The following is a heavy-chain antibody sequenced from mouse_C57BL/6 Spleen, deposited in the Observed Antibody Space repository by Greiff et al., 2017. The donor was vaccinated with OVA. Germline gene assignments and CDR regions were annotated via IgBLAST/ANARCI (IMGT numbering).Heavy chain of an antibody. Sequence: EVMLVESGGGLVQPGGSLSLSCAASGFTFTDYYMSWVRQPPGKALEWLGFIRNKANGYTTEYSASVKGRVTISRDNSQSILYLQMNALRAEDSATYYCARYSYGSTYWYFDVWGTGTTVTVSS. CDR3: ARYSYGSTYWYFDV. CDR1: GFTFTDYY. D-gene: IGHD1-1*01. CDR2: IRNKANGYTT. J-gene: IGHJ1*03. V-gene: IGHV7-3*01.